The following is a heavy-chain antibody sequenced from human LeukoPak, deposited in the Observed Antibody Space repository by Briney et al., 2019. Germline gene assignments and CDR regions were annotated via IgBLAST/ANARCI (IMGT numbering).Heavy chain of an antibody. J-gene: IGHJ4*02. V-gene: IGHV5-51*01. Sequence: GESLKISCKGSGYSFTSYWIAWVRQMPGKGLEGMGIIYPGDSDTRYSPSFQGQVTISADKSINIAYLQWSSLKASDTAIYYCARRASATEDLDYWGQGTLVTVSS. CDR3: ARRASATEDLDY. CDR2: IYPGDSDT. CDR1: GYSFTSYW. D-gene: IGHD1-14*01.